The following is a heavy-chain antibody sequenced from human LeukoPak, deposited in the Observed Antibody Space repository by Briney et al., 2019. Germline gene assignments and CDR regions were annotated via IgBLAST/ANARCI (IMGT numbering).Heavy chain of an antibody. J-gene: IGHJ4*02. Sequence: GGSLRLSCAASGFTFSSYGMHWVRQAPGKGLEWVADIWFDGKNEHFADSVKGRFTISRDNSKNTMYLQINSLRAEDTAVYYCAKWGTAPSSYYFDSWGQGTLVSVSS. D-gene: IGHD2-21*02. V-gene: IGHV3-33*06. CDR3: AKWGTAPSSYYFDS. CDR1: GFTFSSYG. CDR2: IWFDGKNE.